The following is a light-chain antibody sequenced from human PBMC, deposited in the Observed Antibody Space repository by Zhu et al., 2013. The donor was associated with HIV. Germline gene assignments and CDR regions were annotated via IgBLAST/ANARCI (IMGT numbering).Light chain of an antibody. CDR2: AAS. V-gene: IGKV1-12*01. Sequence: DIQMTQSPSSVSASVGDRVTITCRASQGISNWLAWYQQKPGKAPKLLIYAASTLQSGVPSRFSASRSGTDFSLTINGLQPDDLGSYYCQQSYSTLPLTFGGGTKVQIK. CDR1: QGISNW. J-gene: IGKJ4*01. CDR3: QQSYSTLPLT.